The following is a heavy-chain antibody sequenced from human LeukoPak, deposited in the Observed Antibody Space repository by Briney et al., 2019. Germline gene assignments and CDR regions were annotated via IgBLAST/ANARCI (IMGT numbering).Heavy chain of an antibody. J-gene: IGHJ6*02. Sequence: EASVKVSCKASGYTFTYHYIHLVRQAPGQGLEWMGWINTYNGNTNYAQKLQGRVTMTTDTPTSTAYMELRSLRSDDTAVYYCARDEQWLVPISRPFYGMDVWGQGTTVTVSS. CDR2: INTYNGNT. CDR1: GYTFTYHY. CDR3: ARDEQWLVPISRPFYGMDV. V-gene: IGHV1-18*04. D-gene: IGHD6-19*01.